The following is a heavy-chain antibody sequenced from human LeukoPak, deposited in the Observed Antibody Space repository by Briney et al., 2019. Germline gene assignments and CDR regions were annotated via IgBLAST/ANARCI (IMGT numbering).Heavy chain of an antibody. CDR2: ISAYNGNT. CDR3: ARDETLIQFVAAAGTLPFDY. Sequence: ASVKVSCKASGYTFTSYGISWVRQAPGQGLEWMGWISAYNGNTNYAQKLQGRVTMTTDTSTSTAYMELRSLRSDDTAVYYCARDETLIQFVAAAGTLPFDYWGQGTLVTVSS. CDR1: GYTFTSYG. J-gene: IGHJ4*02. D-gene: IGHD6-13*01. V-gene: IGHV1-18*01.